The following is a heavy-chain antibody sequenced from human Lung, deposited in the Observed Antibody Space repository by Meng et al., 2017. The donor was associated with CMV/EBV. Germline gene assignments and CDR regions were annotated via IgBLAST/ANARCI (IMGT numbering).Heavy chain of an antibody. V-gene: IGHV1-58*01. D-gene: IGHD2-2*02. Sequence: SXXVSXKASGFTFTSSAVQWVRQARGQRLEWTGWIVVGSGNTNYAQKFQERVTITRDMSTSTAYMELSSLRSEDTAVYYCGIVVVPAAIGVDAFDIWGQGXMVTVSS. J-gene: IGHJ3*02. CDR1: GFTFTSSA. CDR2: IVVGSGNT. CDR3: GIVVVPAAIGVDAFDI.